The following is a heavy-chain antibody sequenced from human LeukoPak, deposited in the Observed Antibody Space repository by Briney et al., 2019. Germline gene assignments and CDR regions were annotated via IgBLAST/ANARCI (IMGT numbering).Heavy chain of an antibody. D-gene: IGHD2-15*01. Sequence: SETLSLTCTVSGGSISSYYWSWIRQPPGKGLEWIGYIYTSGSTNYNPSLKSRVTISVDTSKNQFSLKLSSVTAADTAVYYCAKQGDINWFDPWGQGTLVTVSS. J-gene: IGHJ5*02. V-gene: IGHV4-4*09. CDR3: AKQGDINWFDP. CDR2: IYTSGST. CDR1: GGSISSYY.